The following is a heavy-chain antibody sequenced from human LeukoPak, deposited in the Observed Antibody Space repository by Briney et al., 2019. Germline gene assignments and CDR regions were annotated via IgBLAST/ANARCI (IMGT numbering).Heavy chain of an antibody. Sequence: SETLSLTCAVYGGSFSGYYWSWIRQPPGKGLEWIGEINHSGSANYNPSLKSRVTISVDTSKNQFSLKLSSVTAADTAVYYCARRSSGWQHFDYWGQGTLVTVSS. CDR2: INHSGSA. CDR1: GGSFSGYY. CDR3: ARRSSGWQHFDY. V-gene: IGHV4-34*01. J-gene: IGHJ4*02. D-gene: IGHD6-19*01.